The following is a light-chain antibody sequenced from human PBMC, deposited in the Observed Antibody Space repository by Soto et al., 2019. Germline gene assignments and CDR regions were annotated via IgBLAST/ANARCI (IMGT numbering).Light chain of an antibody. CDR2: GAS. CDR3: QQYNNWPPLT. Sequence: EIVMTQSPATLSVSPGERATLSCRASQSVSSNLAWYQQKPGQAPRLLIYGASTRATGIPARFSGRGSGTEFTFTIRSLQSEDFSVYYCQQYNNWPPLTFGGGTKVEIK. CDR1: QSVSSN. V-gene: IGKV3-15*01. J-gene: IGKJ4*01.